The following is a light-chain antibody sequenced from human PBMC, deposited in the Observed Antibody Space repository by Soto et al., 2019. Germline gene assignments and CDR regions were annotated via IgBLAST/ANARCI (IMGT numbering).Light chain of an antibody. V-gene: IGKV3-15*01. J-gene: IGKJ2*01. CDR2: GTS. CDR3: QQYYNWLYT. Sequence: EIVMTQSPATLSVSPGEGATLSCRASQSVTSNLAWYQQQPGQAPRLLIYGTSTRATGIPARLSGSGSGTEFTLTISSLQSEDLAVYYCQQYYNWLYTFGQGTKLEIK. CDR1: QSVTSN.